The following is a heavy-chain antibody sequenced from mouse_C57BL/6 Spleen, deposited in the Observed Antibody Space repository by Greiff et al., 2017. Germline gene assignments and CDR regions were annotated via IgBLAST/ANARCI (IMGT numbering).Heavy chain of an antibody. CDR1: GYTFTSYW. J-gene: IGHJ1*03. CDR2: IHPNSGST. Sequence: QVQLQQPGAELVKPGASVKLSCKASGYTFTSYWMHWVKQRPGQGLEWIGMIHPNSGSTNYNEKFKSKATLTVDNSSSTAYMQLSSLTSEDSAVYYCASHYYGSSYWYFDGWCTGTTVTVSS. CDR3: ASHYYGSSYWYFDG. V-gene: IGHV1-64*01. D-gene: IGHD1-1*01.